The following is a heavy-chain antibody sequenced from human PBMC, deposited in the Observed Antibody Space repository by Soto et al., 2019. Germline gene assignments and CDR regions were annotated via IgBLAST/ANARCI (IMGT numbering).Heavy chain of an antibody. V-gene: IGHV1-69*06. Sequence: QVVLLQSGAEVKEPGSSMRLSCQVSGSTFNNFAFSWVRQAPGQGPEWLGGIVVMSNAADYSQRFQDRVMMTADTSTSTLYMELGSLTFDDTAVYYCARAIKRWEVNYYFDYWGQGTLVTVSS. D-gene: IGHD1-26*01. CDR2: IVVMSNAA. J-gene: IGHJ4*02. CDR3: ARAIKRWEVNYYFDY. CDR1: GSTFNNFA.